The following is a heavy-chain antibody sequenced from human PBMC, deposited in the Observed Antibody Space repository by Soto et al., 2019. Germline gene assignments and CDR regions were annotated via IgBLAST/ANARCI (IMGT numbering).Heavy chain of an antibody. J-gene: IGHJ6*02. CDR1: GGSISNGGYY. V-gene: IGHV4-31*03. CDR2: IYYSGST. Sequence: SETQSLTCTVSGGSISNGGYYWSWIRQHPGKGLEWIGYIYYSGSTYYNPSLKSRVTISLDTSKNQFSLKLSSVTAADTAVYYCASWPSYDSSGYYYYYYGMDVWGQGTTVTSP. D-gene: IGHD3-22*01. CDR3: ASWPSYDSSGYYYYYYGMDV.